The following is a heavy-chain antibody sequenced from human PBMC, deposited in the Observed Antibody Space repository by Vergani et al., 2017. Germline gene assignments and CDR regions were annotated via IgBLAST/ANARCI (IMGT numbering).Heavy chain of an antibody. CDR3: ASSTVTYAYRKDVFDY. D-gene: IGHD4-17*01. V-gene: IGHV4-34*01. J-gene: IGHJ4*02. Sequence: QVQLQQWGAGLLKPSETLSLTCAVYGGSFSGYYWSWIRQPPGKGLEWIGSIYYSGSTYYNPSLKSRVTISVDTSKNQFSLKLSSVTAADTAVYYCASSTVTYAYRKDVFDYWGQGTLVTVSS. CDR2: IYYSGST. CDR1: GGSFSGYY.